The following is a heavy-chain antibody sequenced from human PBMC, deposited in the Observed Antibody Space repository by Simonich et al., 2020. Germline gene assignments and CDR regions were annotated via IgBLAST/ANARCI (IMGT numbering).Heavy chain of an antibody. V-gene: IGHV3-30*07. CDR1: GFTFISYA. CDR2: RSYNGSNK. CDR3: ARGALY. Sequence: QVQLVESGGGVVQPGRSLRLSCAASGFTFISYAMHWVRQAPGKGLEWVAVRSYNGSNKYYADSVKGRFTITRDNSKNTLYLQMNSLRAEDTAVYYCARGALYWGQGTLVTVSS. J-gene: IGHJ4*02.